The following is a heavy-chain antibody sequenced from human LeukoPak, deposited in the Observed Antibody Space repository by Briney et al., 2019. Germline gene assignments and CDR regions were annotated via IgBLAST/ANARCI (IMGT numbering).Heavy chain of an antibody. D-gene: IGHD5-24*01. CDR1: SGSISSYY. CDR3: AIGKEERCLQSYYRVY. Sequence: SETLSLTCTVSSGSISSYYWSWIRQPPGKGLEWIGDIYYSGSTKYNPSPKSRVTISVDTPKNHFSLKLSSVTAADTAPQHCAIGKEERCLQSYYRVYWGQGTLGTVSS. V-gene: IGHV4-59*12. J-gene: IGHJ4*02. CDR2: IYYSGST.